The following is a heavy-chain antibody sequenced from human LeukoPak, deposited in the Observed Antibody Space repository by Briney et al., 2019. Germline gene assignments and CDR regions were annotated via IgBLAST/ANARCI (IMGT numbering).Heavy chain of an antibody. CDR2: ISSSSSYI. CDR1: GFTFSSYR. D-gene: IGHD4-11*01. J-gene: IGHJ4*02. CDR3: VRDSYSNYFDY. Sequence: GGSLRLSCAASGFTFSSYRMNWVRQAPGEGLEWVSFISSSSSYIDYADSVKGRFTISRDNAKNSLYLQMNSLRAEDTAVYYCVRDSYSNYFDYWGQGTLVSVSS. V-gene: IGHV3-21*01.